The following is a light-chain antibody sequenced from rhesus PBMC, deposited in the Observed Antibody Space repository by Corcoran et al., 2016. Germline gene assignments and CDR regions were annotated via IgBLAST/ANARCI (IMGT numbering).Light chain of an antibody. V-gene: IGKV2S20*01. J-gene: IGKJ4*01. Sequence: DIVMTQTPLSLPVTPGEPASISCRSSQSLLDSEDGNTYLDWYLQKPGQSPQPLIYEVSNRAPGGPDRVSGSGSDTDFTLRISSVEAEDVGVYYCMQALEHPLTFGGGTKVEIK. CDR2: EVS. CDR3: MQALEHPLT. CDR1: QSLLDSEDGNTY.